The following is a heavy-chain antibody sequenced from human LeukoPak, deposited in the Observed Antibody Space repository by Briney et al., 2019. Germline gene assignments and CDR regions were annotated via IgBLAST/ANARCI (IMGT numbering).Heavy chain of an antibody. CDR1: GFTFKSYP. J-gene: IGHJ4*02. Sequence: GGSLRLACAASGFTFKSYPMNWVRQAPGKWREWGSSISAGSSSIYYTDSVKGRFTISRDNANNSLCLQMNSLRAEDTAVYFCARDGIMTSSGWDFDYWGQGTLVTVSS. V-gene: IGHV3-21*01. D-gene: IGHD6-19*01. CDR2: ISAGSSSI. CDR3: ARDGIMTSSGWDFDY.